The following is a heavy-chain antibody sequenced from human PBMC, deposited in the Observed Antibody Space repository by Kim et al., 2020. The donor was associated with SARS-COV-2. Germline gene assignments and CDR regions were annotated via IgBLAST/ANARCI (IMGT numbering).Heavy chain of an antibody. Sequence: SETLSLTCTVSGGSISSSSYYWGWIRQPPGKGLEWIGSIYYSGSTYYNLSLKSRVTISVDTSKNQFSLKLSSVTAADTAVYYCARHENPLLVLAFTFDIWGEETMVTVSS. CDR1: GGSISSSSYY. CDR3: ARHENPLLVLAFTFDI. V-gene: IGHV4-39*01. CDR2: IYYSGST. D-gene: IGHD6-13*01. J-gene: IGHJ3*02.